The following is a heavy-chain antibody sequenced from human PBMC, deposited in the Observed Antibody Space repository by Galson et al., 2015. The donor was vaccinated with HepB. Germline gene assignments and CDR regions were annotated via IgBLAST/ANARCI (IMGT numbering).Heavy chain of an antibody. Sequence: SLRLSCAASGFTFDDYAMHWVRQAPGKGLEWVSGISWNGGSIGYADSVKGRFTIPRDNAKNSHSLQMNSLRVEDTALYYCAKDWYGSPRSIDYWGQGTLVTVSS. D-gene: IGHD4-17*01. J-gene: IGHJ4*02. CDR1: GFTFDDYA. CDR2: ISWNGGSI. V-gene: IGHV3-9*01. CDR3: AKDWYGSPRSIDY.